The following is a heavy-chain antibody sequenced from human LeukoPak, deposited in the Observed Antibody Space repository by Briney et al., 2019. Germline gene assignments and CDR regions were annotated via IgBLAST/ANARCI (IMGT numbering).Heavy chain of an antibody. Sequence: PGGSLRLSCSASGFAFSDYDMNWIRQAPGKGLEWLSYIRYDGSTTYDAASVRGRFTITRDNSNSSLFLQMNRLRVEDTAVYYSEREGRGYNGDFDYWGDGTLVTVSS. V-gene: IGHV3-11*01. CDR1: GFAFSDYD. CDR3: EREGRGYNGDFDY. CDR2: IRYDGSTT. J-gene: IGHJ4*01. D-gene: IGHD3-22*01.